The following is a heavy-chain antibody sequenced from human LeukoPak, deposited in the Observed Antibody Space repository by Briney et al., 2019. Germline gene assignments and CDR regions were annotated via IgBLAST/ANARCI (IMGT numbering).Heavy chain of an antibody. J-gene: IGHJ6*02. CDR1: GFTFSSYW. Sequence: PGGSLRLSCAASGFTFSSYWMSWVRQAPGKGLEWVANIKQDGSEKYYVDSVKGRFTISRDNAKNSLCLQMNSLRAEDTAVYYCARYSGSYEVNYYYYYGMDVWGQGTTVTVSS. D-gene: IGHD1-26*01. CDR2: IKQDGSEK. CDR3: ARYSGSYEVNYYYYYGMDV. V-gene: IGHV3-7*03.